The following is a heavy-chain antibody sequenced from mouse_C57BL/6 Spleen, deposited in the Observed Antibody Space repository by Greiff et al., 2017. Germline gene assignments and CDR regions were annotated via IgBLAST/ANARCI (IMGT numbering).Heavy chain of an antibody. CDR1: GYTFTDYE. J-gene: IGHJ3*01. CDR3: TRLAYPAY. V-gene: IGHV1-15*01. CDR2: IDPETGGT. Sequence: VQLKESGAELVRPGASVTLSCKASGYTFTDYEMHWVKQTPVHGLEWIGAIDPETGGTAYNQKFKGKAILTADKSSSTAYMELRSLTSEDSAVYYCTRLAYPAYWGQGTLVTVSA.